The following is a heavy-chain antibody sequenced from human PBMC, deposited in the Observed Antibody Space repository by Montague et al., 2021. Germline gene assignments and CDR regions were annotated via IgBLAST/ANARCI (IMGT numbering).Heavy chain of an antibody. V-gene: IGHV4-34*01. J-gene: IGHJ4*02. Sequence: SETLSLTYAVYGGSLSGYIWNWIRQPPGRDLEWIGQTSHTGSTSYNPSLKSRVTMSVDTSENHVSLRLSSVTAADTAVYYCTRGEVAVTGIDYWGQGALVTVPS. CDR3: TRGEVAVTGIDY. D-gene: IGHD6-19*01. CDR2: TSHTGST. CDR1: GGSLSGYI.